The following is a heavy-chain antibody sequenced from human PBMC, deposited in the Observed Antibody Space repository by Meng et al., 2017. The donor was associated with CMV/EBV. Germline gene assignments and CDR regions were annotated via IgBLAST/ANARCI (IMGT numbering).Heavy chain of an antibody. D-gene: IGHD3-10*01. CDR3: ASDRGLGDLDS. J-gene: IGHJ4*02. CDR1: GFTFSSYA. CDR2: ISYDGSNK. Sequence: GGSLRLSCAASGFTFSSYAMHWVRQAPGKGLEWVAVISYDGSNKYYADSVKGRFTISRDNSKNTLYLQMNSLRAEDTAVYYCASDRGLGDLDSWGQGTLVTVSS. V-gene: IGHV3-30-3*01.